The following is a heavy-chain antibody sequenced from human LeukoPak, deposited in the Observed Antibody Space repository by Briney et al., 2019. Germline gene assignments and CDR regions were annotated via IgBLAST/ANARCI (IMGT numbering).Heavy chain of an antibody. Sequence: PGGSLRLSCAASGFTFSSYAMGWVRQAPGKGLEWVSAISGSGGSTYYADSVKGRFTISRDNSKNTLYLQMNSLRAEDTAVYYCAKDRGYGVSYWYFDLWGRGTLVTVSS. CDR1: GFTFSSYA. D-gene: IGHD5-12*01. J-gene: IGHJ2*01. V-gene: IGHV3-23*01. CDR3: AKDRGYGVSYWYFDL. CDR2: ISGSGGST.